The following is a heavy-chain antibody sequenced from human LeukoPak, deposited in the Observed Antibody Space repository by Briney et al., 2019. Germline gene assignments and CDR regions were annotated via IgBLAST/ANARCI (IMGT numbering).Heavy chain of an antibody. Sequence: GGSLRLSCAASGFTFSSYAMHWVRQAPGKGLEWVAVISYDGSNKYYADSVKGRFTISRDNSKNTLYLQMNSLRAEDTAVYYCAGTRTGKQWLVLNDYWGQGTLVTVSS. D-gene: IGHD6-19*01. CDR2: ISYDGSNK. J-gene: IGHJ4*02. V-gene: IGHV3-30-3*01. CDR1: GFTFSSYA. CDR3: AGTRTGKQWLVLNDY.